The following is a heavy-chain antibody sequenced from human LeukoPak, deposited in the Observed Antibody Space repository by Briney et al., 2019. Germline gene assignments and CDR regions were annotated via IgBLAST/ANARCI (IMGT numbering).Heavy chain of an antibody. CDR1: GFIFNHHA. Sequence: GGSLRLSCAASGFIFNHHAMHWVRQAPGKGLEWVAVIWSDKSNKFYADSVRGRFTISRDDSRKTVYLQMDTMTVEDTAVYYCAKDAQRGFDYSNSLEYWSQGALVTVAS. D-gene: IGHD4-11*01. CDR2: IWSDKSNK. J-gene: IGHJ4*02. V-gene: IGHV3-33*06. CDR3: AKDAQRGFDYSNSLEY.